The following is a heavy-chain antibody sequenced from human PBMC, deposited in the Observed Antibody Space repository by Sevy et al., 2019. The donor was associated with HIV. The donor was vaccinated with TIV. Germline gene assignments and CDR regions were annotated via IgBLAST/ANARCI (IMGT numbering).Heavy chain of an antibody. CDR3: ARGAAAGTFDY. Sequence: GGSLRLSCAASGFIFSSYWMHWVRQAPGKGLVWVSRVNSDGSSTSYADSVKGRFTISRDNAKNTLYLQMNSLRAEDTAVYYCARGAAAGTFDYWGQGPLVTVSS. D-gene: IGHD6-13*01. J-gene: IGHJ4*02. CDR2: VNSDGSST. CDR1: GFIFSSYW. V-gene: IGHV3-74*01.